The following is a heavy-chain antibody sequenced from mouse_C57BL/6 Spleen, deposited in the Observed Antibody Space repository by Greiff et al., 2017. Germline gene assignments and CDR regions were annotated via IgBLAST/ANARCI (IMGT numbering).Heavy chain of an antibody. J-gene: IGHJ2*01. D-gene: IGHD1-1*01. CDR3: ARLEEDYGSSYDYFDY. CDR2: IYPGDGDT. CDR1: GYAFSSYW. Sequence: VQLQQSGAELVKPGASVKISCKASGYAFSSYWMNWVKQRPGKGLEWIGQIYPGDGDTNYNGKFKGKATLTADKSSSTAYMQLSSLTSEDSAVYFCARLEEDYGSSYDYFDYWGQGTTLTVSS. V-gene: IGHV1-80*01.